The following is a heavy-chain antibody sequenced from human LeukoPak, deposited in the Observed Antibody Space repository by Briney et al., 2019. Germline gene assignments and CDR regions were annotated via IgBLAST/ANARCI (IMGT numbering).Heavy chain of an antibody. D-gene: IGHD1-14*01. Sequence: GGSLRLSCAAYGFSFSSYYLHWVRQAPGKGLEWMAVIWYDGSNKYYADSVRGRFTISGDNSKNSLYLQMDSLRAEDTSIYYCATDYGGLTYYWGQGTLVTVSS. CDR2: IWYDGSNK. CDR3: ATDYGGLTYY. J-gene: IGHJ4*02. CDR1: GFSFSSYY. V-gene: IGHV3-33*03.